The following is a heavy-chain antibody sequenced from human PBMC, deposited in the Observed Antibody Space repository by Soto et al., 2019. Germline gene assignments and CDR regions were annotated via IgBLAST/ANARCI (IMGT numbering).Heavy chain of an antibody. V-gene: IGHV3-21*06. CDR2: ISGSSSYI. Sequence: EVQLLESGGGSVQPGGSLRLSCSASGFTFSNYAMSWVRQAPGKGLEWVASISGSSSYIFYADSVKGRFTISRDNAKNTVYLQVNSLRAEDTGVYYCARLVASETGYGMDVWGQGTTVTVSS. J-gene: IGHJ6*02. CDR1: GFTFSNYA. CDR3: ARLVASETGYGMDV. D-gene: IGHD3-9*01.